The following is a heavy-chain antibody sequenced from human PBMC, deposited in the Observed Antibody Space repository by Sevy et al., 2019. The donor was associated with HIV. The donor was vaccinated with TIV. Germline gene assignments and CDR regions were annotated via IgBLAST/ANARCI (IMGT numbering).Heavy chain of an antibody. CDR1: GYTFTSYA. D-gene: IGHD5-18*01. J-gene: IGHJ3*02. V-gene: IGHV7-4-1*02. CDR3: ARTGGGPGYSYDDAFDI. Sequence: ASVKVSCKASGYTFTSYAMNWVRQAPGQGLEWMGWINTNTGNPTYAQAFTGRFVFSLDTSVSTAYLQISSLKAEDTAVYYCARTGGGPGYSYDDAFDIWGQGTMVTVSS. CDR2: INTNTGNP.